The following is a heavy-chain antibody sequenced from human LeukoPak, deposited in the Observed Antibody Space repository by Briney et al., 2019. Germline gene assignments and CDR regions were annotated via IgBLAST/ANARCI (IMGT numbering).Heavy chain of an antibody. CDR1: GYTFTSYA. CDR2: INAGNGNT. Sequence: ASVKVSCKASGYTFTSYAMHWVRQAPGQRLEWMGWINAGNGNTKYSQKFQGRVTITRDTSASTAYMELSSLRSEDTAVYYCARDLVEAKNYYYYGMDVWGKGTTVTVSS. CDR3: ARDLVEAKNYYYYGMDV. J-gene: IGHJ6*04. D-gene: IGHD2-15*01. V-gene: IGHV1-3*01.